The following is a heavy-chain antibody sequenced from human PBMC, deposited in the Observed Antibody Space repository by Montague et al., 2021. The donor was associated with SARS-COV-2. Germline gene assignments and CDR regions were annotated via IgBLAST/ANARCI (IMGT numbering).Heavy chain of an antibody. CDR3: ARAPMVRGVSPPQIALDI. V-gene: IGHV3-64*01. CDR1: GFTFSSYA. Sequence: SLRLSCAASGFTFSSYAMHWVRQAPGKGLEYVSGIINNGGTTYYANSVKGRFTISRDNSENTLYLQIGSLRGEDMAVYYCARAPMVRGVSPPQIALDIWGRGTMVTVSS. CDR2: IINNGGTT. D-gene: IGHD3-10*01. J-gene: IGHJ3*02.